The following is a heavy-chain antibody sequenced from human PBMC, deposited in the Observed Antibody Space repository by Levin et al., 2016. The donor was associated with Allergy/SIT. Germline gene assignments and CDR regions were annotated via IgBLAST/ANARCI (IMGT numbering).Heavy chain of an antibody. J-gene: IGHJ4*02. CDR1: GGTFSSYT. V-gene: IGHV1-2*04. CDR3: ARLYGRLDY. Sequence: ASVKVSCKASGGTFSSYTISWVRQAPGQGLEWMGWINPNSGGTNYAQRFQGWVTMTRDTSISTAYMELSRLRSDDTAVYYCARLYGRLDYWGQGTLVTVSS. CDR2: INPNSGGT. D-gene: IGHD3-10*01.